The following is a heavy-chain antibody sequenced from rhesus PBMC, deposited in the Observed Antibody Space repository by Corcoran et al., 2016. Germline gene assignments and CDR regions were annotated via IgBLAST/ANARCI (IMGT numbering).Heavy chain of an antibody. Sequence: QVQLQESGPGVVKPSETLSLSCAVSGGPIRAGHRWSGLRPPPGKGLEWVGDISGGSTSTNYNPSLQSRVTISKYTSKNQFSLKLSSVTAADTAVYYCARRGSWNEFDYWGQGVLVTVSS. CDR1: GGPIRAGHR. V-gene: IGHV4S10*01. D-gene: IGHD6-25*01. CDR2: ISGGSTST. CDR3: ARRGSWNEFDY. J-gene: IGHJ4*01.